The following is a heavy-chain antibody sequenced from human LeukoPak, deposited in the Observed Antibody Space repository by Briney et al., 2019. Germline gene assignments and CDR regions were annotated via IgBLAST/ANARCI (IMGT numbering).Heavy chain of an antibody. Sequence: SETLSLTCTVSSGSINSYYWNWIRQPPGKGLEWIGYVYYSENIYYGPSLKSRVTISVDTSKKQFSLRLISLTAADTAVYYCARSRAFNSGAFDPWGQGSLVTVSS. CDR3: ARSRAFNSGAFDP. V-gene: IGHV4-59*01. CDR2: VYYSENI. J-gene: IGHJ5*02. D-gene: IGHD1-26*01. CDR1: SGSINSYY.